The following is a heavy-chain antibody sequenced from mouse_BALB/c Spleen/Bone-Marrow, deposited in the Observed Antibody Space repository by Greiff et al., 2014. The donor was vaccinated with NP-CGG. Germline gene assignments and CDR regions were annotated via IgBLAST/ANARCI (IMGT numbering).Heavy chain of an antibody. V-gene: IGHV14-3*02. CDR2: IYPANGNT. J-gene: IGHJ3*01. D-gene: IGHD1-1*01. CDR3: SSYDYGSSSFAY. CDR1: GFNIKDTY. Sequence: VQLKESGTELVKPGASVKLSCTASGFNIKDTYTHWVKQRPGQGLEWIGRIYPANGNTKYNQKFQGKATITADTSSNTAYLQLSSLTSEDTAVYYCSSYDYGSSSFAYWGQGTLVTVSA.